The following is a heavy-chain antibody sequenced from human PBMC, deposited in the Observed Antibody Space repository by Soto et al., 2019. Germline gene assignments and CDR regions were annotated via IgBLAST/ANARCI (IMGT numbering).Heavy chain of an antibody. CDR2: IYHSGST. V-gene: IGHV4-30-2*01. CDR3: ARAPYGSGGYYNY. CDR1: GGSISSGGYS. D-gene: IGHD3-10*01. Sequence: SETLSLTCAVSGGSISSGGYSWSWIRQPPGKGLEWIGYIYHSGSTYYSPSLKSRVTISVDRSKNQFSLKLSSVTAADTAVYYCARAPYGSGGYYNYWGQGTLVTVSS. J-gene: IGHJ4*02.